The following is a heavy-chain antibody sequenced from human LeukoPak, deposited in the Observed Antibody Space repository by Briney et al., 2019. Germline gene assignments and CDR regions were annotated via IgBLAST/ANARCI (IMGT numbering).Heavy chain of an antibody. J-gene: IGHJ6*02. CDR3: MGYYGSGTYYSGDYYYGMDV. V-gene: IGHV3-73*01. CDR1: GFTFSDSA. D-gene: IGHD3-10*01. CDR2: IRTKANSYAT. Sequence: GGSLRLSCAASGFTFSDSAMHWVRQASGKGLEWVGHIRTKANSYATTYAASVKGRFTISRDDAENTAYLQMISLKAEDTAVYYCMGYYGSGTYYSGDYYYGMDVWGQGTTVTVSS.